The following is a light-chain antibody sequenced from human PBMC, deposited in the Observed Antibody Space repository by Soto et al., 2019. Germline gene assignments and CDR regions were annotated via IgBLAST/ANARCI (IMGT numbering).Light chain of an antibody. CDR1: SSDVGSYNL. CDR3: CLHPGSSTLV. CDR2: EGS. Sequence: QSALTQPASVSGSPGQSITISCTGTSSDVGSYNLVSWYQQHPGKAPKLMVYEGSKRPSGVSNRFSGSKSGNTASLSISGLQADHEADYYCCLHPGSSTLVFGGGTQLTVL. J-gene: IGLJ2*01. V-gene: IGLV2-23*01.